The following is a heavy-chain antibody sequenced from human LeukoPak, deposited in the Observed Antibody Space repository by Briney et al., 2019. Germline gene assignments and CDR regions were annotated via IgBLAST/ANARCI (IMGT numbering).Heavy chain of an antibody. D-gene: IGHD1-26*01. CDR2: IYYSGST. CDR1: GGSISSSSYY. CDR3: ARVQWELPQGGGAFDI. J-gene: IGHJ3*02. V-gene: IGHV4-39*07. Sequence: PSETLSLTCTVSGGSISSSSYYWGWIRQPPGKGLEWIGSIYYSGSTYYNPSLKSRVTISVDSSKSQFSLKLSSVTAADTAVYYCARVQWELPQGGGAFDIWGQGTMVTVSS.